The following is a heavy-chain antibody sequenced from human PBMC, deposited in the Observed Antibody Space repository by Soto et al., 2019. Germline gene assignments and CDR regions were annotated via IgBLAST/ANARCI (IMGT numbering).Heavy chain of an antibody. Sequence: QITLKESGPTLVKPTQTLTLTCTFSGFSLSTSGVGVGWIRQPPGKALVWLALIYWDDDKRYSPSLKSRLTITKDTSKNQVVLTMTNMDPVDTATYYCAHSGHLLWFGESLNWFDPWGQGTLVTVSS. V-gene: IGHV2-5*02. J-gene: IGHJ5*02. D-gene: IGHD3-10*01. CDR1: GFSLSTSGVG. CDR3: AHSGHLLWFGESLNWFDP. CDR2: IYWDDDK.